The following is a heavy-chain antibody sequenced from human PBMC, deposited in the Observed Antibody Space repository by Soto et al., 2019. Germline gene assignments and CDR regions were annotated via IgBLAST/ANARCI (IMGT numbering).Heavy chain of an antibody. CDR1: GDSVSSNSAA. Sequence: SQTLSLTCAISGDSVSSNSAAWNWIRQSPSRGLEWLGRTYYRSKWYYGYAVSVKSRIAINPDTSKNQFSLKLTSVTAADTAVYYCAKGIPLYYYNNKGYPHFDYWGQGTLVTVSS. D-gene: IGHD3-22*01. V-gene: IGHV6-1*01. J-gene: IGHJ4*02. CDR3: AKGIPLYYYNNKGYPHFDY. CDR2: TYYRSKWYY.